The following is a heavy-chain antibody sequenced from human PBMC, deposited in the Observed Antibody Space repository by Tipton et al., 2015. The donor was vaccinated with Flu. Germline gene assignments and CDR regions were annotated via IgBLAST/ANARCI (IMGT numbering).Heavy chain of an antibody. V-gene: IGHV4-38-2*01. J-gene: IGHJ4*02. D-gene: IGHD3-10*01. CDR1: GDYISSDYF. Sequence: TLSLTCAVSGDYISSDYFWGWIRQPPGKGLEWIATIHRSGSTKYNPSLKSRVTISVDTSKNQFSLEMRSVTAADMAVYYCARGLYGSGSYQWRYFDSWGQGTLVTVSS. CDR3: ARGLYGSGSYQWRYFDS. CDR2: IHRSGST.